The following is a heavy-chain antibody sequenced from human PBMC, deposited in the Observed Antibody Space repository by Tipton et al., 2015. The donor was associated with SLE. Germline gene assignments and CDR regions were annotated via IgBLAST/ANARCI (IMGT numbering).Heavy chain of an antibody. CDR1: GGSISSGGYS. CDR3: ARDLGTAA. J-gene: IGHJ5*02. D-gene: IGHD5-18*01. Sequence: TLSLTCAVSGGSISSGGYSWGWIRQPPGKGLEWIGYIYHSGSTYYNPSLKSRVTISVDTSKNQFSLKLSSVTAADTAVYYCARDLGTAAWGQGTLVTVSS. V-gene: IGHV4-30-2*01. CDR2: IYHSGST.